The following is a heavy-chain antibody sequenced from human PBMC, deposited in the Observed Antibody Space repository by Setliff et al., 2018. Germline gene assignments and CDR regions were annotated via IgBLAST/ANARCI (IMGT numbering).Heavy chain of an antibody. CDR1: GYTFTGYY. J-gene: IGHJ4*02. CDR2: INPNSGGT. V-gene: IGHV1-2*02. CDR3: ARTIVGGATRLDY. D-gene: IGHD1-26*01. Sequence: GASVKVSCKASGYTFTGYYMHWVRQAPGQGLEWMGWINPNSGGTNYAQKFQGRATMTRDTSINTAYMELNRLRSDDTAVYYCARTIVGGATRLDYWGLGTLVTVSS.